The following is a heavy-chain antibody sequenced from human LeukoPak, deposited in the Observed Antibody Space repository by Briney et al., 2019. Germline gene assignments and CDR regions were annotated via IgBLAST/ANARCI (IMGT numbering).Heavy chain of an antibody. D-gene: IGHD5-12*01. CDR1: GVSVSSYY. CDR2: IYYSGNT. Sequence: PSETLSLTCTVSGVSVSSYYWSWIRQPPGKGLEWIWYIYYSGNTNYNPSLKSRVAISIDTSKNQFSLKLSSVTAADTAVYYCARSEYSAYDSNFDYWGQGTLVTVSS. CDR3: ARSEYSAYDSNFDY. J-gene: IGHJ4*02. V-gene: IGHV4-59*02.